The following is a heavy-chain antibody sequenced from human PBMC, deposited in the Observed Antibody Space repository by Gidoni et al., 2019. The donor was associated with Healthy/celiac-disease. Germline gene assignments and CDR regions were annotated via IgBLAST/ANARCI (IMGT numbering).Heavy chain of an antibody. CDR3: ARAPTIYSSSSQLDY. Sequence: EVQLVQSGAEVKKPGASLRISRKGSGSSFTSYWISWVRQMPGKGLEWMGRIDTSDSYINYSPSFQGHVTISADKSISTAYLQWSSLKTSDTAMYYCARAPTIYSSSSQLDYWGQGTLLTVSS. J-gene: IGHJ4*02. D-gene: IGHD6-6*01. CDR2: IDTSDSYI. V-gene: IGHV5-10-1*03. CDR1: GSSFTSYW.